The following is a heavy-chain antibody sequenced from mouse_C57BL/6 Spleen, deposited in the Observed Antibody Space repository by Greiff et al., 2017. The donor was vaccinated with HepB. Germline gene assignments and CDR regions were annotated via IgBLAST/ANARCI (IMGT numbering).Heavy chain of an antibody. CDR3: AKHAHYYAMDY. V-gene: IGHV2-9*01. Sequence: ESGPGLVAPSQCLSITCTVSGFSLTSYGVDWVRQPPGKGLEWLGVILGGGSTNYNSALMSRLSISKDNSKSQVFLKMNRLQTDDTAMYYCAKHAHYYAMDYWGQGTSVTVSS. CDR2: ILGGGST. CDR1: GFSLTSYG. J-gene: IGHJ4*01.